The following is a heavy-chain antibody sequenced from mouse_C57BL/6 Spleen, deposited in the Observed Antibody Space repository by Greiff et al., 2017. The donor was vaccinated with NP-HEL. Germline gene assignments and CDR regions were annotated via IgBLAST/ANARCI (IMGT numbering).Heavy chain of an antibody. CDR2: INPNNGGT. Sequence: EVQLQQSGPELVKPGASVKISCKASGYTFTDYYMNWVKQSHGKSLAWIGDINPNNGGTSYNQKFKGKATLTVDKSSSTAYMELRSLTSEDSAVYYCARRGGNPFAYWGQGTLVTVSA. CDR1: GYTFTDYY. J-gene: IGHJ3*01. V-gene: IGHV1-26*01. D-gene: IGHD2-1*01. CDR3: ARRGGNPFAY.